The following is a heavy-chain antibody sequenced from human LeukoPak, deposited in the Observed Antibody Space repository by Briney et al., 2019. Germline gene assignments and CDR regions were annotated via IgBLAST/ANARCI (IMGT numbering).Heavy chain of an antibody. D-gene: IGHD3-10*01. V-gene: IGHV3-23*01. CDR1: GFTFSSYA. Sequence: GGSLRLSCAASGFTFSSYAMSWVRQAPGKGLEWVSAISGSGGSTYYADSVKGRFTISRDNSKNTLYLQMNSLRAGDTAVYYCARGDTMVRGVIRDWGQGTLVTVSS. CDR2: ISGSGGST. CDR3: ARGDTMVRGVIRD. J-gene: IGHJ4*02.